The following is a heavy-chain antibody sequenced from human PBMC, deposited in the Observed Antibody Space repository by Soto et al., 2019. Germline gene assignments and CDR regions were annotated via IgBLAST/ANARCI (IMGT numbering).Heavy chain of an antibody. Sequence: EAQLLESGGGLVQPGGSLRLSCAASGFTFSSYAMSWVRQAPGKGLEWVSAISISGVNTYFADSVKGRFTISRDSSKNTLYLHMNSLRAEDTAVYYCAKDRQGMDVWGQGTTVTVSS. CDR3: AKDRQGMDV. CDR1: GFTFSSYA. V-gene: IGHV3-23*01. CDR2: ISISGVNT. J-gene: IGHJ6*02.